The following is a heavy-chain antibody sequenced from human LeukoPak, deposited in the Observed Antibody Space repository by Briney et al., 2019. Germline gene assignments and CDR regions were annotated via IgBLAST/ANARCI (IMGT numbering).Heavy chain of an antibody. CDR1: GLIFTNYG. J-gene: IGHJ4*02. Sequence: GGSLRLSCVASGLIFTNYGMTWVRQGPGKGLEWVSSISGSGGSSYYADSVKGRFTISRDNAKNSLYLQMNSLRAEDTAVYYCARGYYEELDYWGQGTLVTVSS. CDR3: ARGYYEELDY. CDR2: ISGSGGSS. D-gene: IGHD3-22*01. V-gene: IGHV3-21*01.